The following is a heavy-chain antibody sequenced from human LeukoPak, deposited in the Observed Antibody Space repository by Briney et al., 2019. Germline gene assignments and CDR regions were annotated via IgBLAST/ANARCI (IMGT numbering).Heavy chain of an antibody. D-gene: IGHD3-16*02. J-gene: IGHJ5*02. CDR3: ARGTPTPYDYVWGSYRGQWFDP. V-gene: IGHV4-34*01. CDR1: GGSFSGYY. Sequence: SETLSLTCAVYGGSFSGYYWSWIRQPPGKGLEGIGEINHSRSTNYNPSLKSRVTISVDTSKNQFSLKLSSVTAADTAVYYCARGTPTPYDYVWGSYRGQWFDPWGQGTLVTVSS. CDR2: INHSRST.